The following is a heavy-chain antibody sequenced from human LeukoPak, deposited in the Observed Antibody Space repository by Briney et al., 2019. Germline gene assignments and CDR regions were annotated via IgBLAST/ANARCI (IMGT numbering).Heavy chain of an antibody. CDR1: GYTFTSYG. CDR2: INAGNGNT. CDR3: ARDFFDAAAPFFDY. V-gene: IGHV1-3*01. J-gene: IGHJ4*02. D-gene: IGHD6-13*01. Sequence: GASVKVSCKASGYTFTSYGITWVRQAPGQRLEWMGWINAGNGNTKYSQKFQGRVTITRDTSASTAYMELSSLRSEDTAVYYCARDFFDAAAPFFDYWGQGTLVTVSS.